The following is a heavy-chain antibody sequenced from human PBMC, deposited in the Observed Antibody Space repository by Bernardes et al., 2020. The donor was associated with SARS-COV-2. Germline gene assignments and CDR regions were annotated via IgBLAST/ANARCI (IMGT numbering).Heavy chain of an antibody. CDR2: INPNSGGT. J-gene: IGHJ4*02. CDR3: ARGVVSWGAVAGTGYDY. D-gene: IGHD6-19*01. V-gene: IGHV1-2*04. Sequence: ASVKVSCKASGYTFTGYYMHWVRQAPGQGLEWMGWINPNSGGTNYAQKFQGWVTMTRDTSISTAYMELSSLRSEDTAVYYCARGVVSWGAVAGTGYDYWGQGTLVTVSS. CDR1: GYTFTGYY.